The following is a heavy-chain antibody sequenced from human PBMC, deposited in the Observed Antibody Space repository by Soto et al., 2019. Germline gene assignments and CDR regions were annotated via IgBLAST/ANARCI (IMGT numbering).Heavy chain of an antibody. CDR1: GGSFSSSTYY. CDR3: ARQPYDSTGYYYGV. Sequence: QLQLQESGPGLVKPSETLSLTCTVSGGSFSSSTYYWGWIRQPPGKGLEWIGSMYSGGNTYYNPSLKSRLTVAVDTSKNHFSLKLTSVTAADTAMYYCARQPYDSTGYYYGVWGQGTLVTVSS. D-gene: IGHD3-22*01. V-gene: IGHV4-39*01. CDR2: MYSGGNT. J-gene: IGHJ4*02.